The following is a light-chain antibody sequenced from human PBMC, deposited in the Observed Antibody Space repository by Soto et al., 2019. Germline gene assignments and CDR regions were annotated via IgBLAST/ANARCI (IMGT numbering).Light chain of an antibody. J-gene: IGLJ1*01. CDR3: SSYTSSSTDV. Sequence: QSALTQPTSVSGSPGQSITISCTGTSSDVGGYDFVSWYQHYPGKAPKLMIYEFTIRPSGVSTRFSGSRSGNTASLTISGLQAEDEADYYCSSYTSSSTDVFGTGTKLTVL. CDR2: EFT. V-gene: IGLV2-14*01. CDR1: SSDVGGYDF.